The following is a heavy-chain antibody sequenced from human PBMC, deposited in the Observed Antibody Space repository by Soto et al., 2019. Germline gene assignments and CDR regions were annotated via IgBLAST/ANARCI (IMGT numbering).Heavy chain of an antibody. CDR2: IYHSGST. CDR1: GGSISSSNW. CDR3: ARAAMGGSSWPFDY. J-gene: IGHJ4*02. Sequence: QVQLQESGPGLVKPSGTLSLTCAVSGGSISSSNWWSWVRQPPGKGLEWIGEIYHSGSTNYNPSLSSRGTISVDKSKNQFSLKLSSVTAADTAVYYCARAAMGGSSWPFDYWGQGTLVTVSS. V-gene: IGHV4-4*02. D-gene: IGHD6-13*01.